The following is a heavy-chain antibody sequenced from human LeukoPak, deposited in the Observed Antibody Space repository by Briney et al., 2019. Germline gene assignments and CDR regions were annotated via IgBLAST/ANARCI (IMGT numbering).Heavy chain of an antibody. CDR1: GYTFTGYY. V-gene: IGHV1-69*05. CDR2: FIPIFGSA. Sequence: SVEVSCKASGYTFTGYYMHWVRQAPGQGLEWMGGFIPIFGSANYAQKFQGRVTITTDESTSTAYMELTSLRSEDTAVYYCARGAPTYYYYMDVWGKGTTVTVSS. CDR3: ARGAPTYYYYMDV. J-gene: IGHJ6*03.